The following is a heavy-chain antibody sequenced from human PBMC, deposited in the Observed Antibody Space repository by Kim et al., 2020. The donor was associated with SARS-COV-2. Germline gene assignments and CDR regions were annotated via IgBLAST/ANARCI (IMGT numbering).Heavy chain of an antibody. V-gene: IGHV3-21*01. CDR1: GFTFASYS. Sequence: GGSLRLSCAASGFTFASYSMNWVRQAPGRGLEWASSISSSSTYTYYADSVKGRFTVSRENAKNSLYLQMSSLRAEDTAVYFCARGYSGSSDYWGQGTLVTVSS. D-gene: IGHD1-26*01. J-gene: IGHJ4*02. CDR2: ISSSSTYT. CDR3: ARGYSGSSDY.